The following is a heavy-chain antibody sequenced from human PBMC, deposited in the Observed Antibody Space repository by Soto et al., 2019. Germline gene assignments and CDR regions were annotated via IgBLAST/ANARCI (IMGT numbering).Heavy chain of an antibody. CDR1: GYTFTNYG. Sequence: QVQLVQSGIEVKKPGASVKVSCKAMGYTFTNYGLSWVRQAPGEGLEWLGWISAYNGHTKYAHKVQERVTLTTATSASTGYLELRSVRSDGTAVYYCVRGDGGYFGHWGQGTLVLVSS. V-gene: IGHV1-18*01. D-gene: IGHD3-16*01. CDR3: VRGDGGYFGH. CDR2: ISAYNGHT. J-gene: IGHJ4*02.